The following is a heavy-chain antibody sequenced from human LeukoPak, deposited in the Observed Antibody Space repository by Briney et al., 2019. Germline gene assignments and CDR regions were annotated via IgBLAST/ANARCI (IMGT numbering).Heavy chain of an antibody. D-gene: IGHD1-1*01. Sequence: GGSLRLSCAASGFTFSSYGMHWVRQAPGKGLEWVAVISYDGSNKYYADSVKGRFTISRDNSKNTLYLQMNSLRAEDTAVYYCARTDWNDPYYYYGMDVWGQGTTVTVSS. CDR1: GFTFSSYG. J-gene: IGHJ6*02. V-gene: IGHV3-30*19. CDR3: ARTDWNDPYYYYGMDV. CDR2: ISYDGSNK.